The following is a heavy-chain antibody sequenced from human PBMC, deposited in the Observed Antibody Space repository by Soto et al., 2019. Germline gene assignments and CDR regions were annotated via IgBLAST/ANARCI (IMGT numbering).Heavy chain of an antibody. CDR3: AKDVHYDIVTGIEYFDH. Sequence: EVHLLESGGGLVQPGESLKLSCAVSGFTFSSYAMSWVRQAPGKGLEWVSGISGTGRVTNYAESVKGRFTISRDNPKNTLSLEMKSLRAEDTAVYYCAKDVHYDIVTGIEYFDHWGQGTLVTVSS. D-gene: IGHD3-9*01. V-gene: IGHV3-23*01. CDR1: GFTFSSYA. CDR2: ISGTGRVT. J-gene: IGHJ1*01.